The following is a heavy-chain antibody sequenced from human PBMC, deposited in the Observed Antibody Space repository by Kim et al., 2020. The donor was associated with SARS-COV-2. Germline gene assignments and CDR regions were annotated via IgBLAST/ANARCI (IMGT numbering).Heavy chain of an antibody. Sequence: SETLSLTCTVSGDTINTGTYYWGWVRQPPGKGLEWIGAGYDSGSTWYNPSLKSRATISVNTSKNQFSLNLGLGTAQDTAHYSCARQKGAFGYYFDSWGQG. J-gene: IGHJ4*02. D-gene: IGHD3-3*01. CDR1: GDTINTGTYY. V-gene: IGHV4-39*01. CDR3: ARQKGAFGYYFDS. CDR2: GYDSGST.